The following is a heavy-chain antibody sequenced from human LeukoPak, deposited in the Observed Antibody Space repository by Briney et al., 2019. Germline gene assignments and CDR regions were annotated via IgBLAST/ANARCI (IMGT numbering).Heavy chain of an antibody. CDR3: ARGDGYNPFDY. D-gene: IGHD5-24*01. Sequence: GGSLRLSCAASGFTFSSYGMHWVRQAPGKGLEWVSYISSSGSTIYYADSVKGRFTISRDNAKNSLYLQMNSLRAEDTAVYYCARGDGYNPFDYWGQGTLVTVSS. CDR1: GFTFSSYG. CDR2: ISSSGSTI. V-gene: IGHV3-48*04. J-gene: IGHJ4*02.